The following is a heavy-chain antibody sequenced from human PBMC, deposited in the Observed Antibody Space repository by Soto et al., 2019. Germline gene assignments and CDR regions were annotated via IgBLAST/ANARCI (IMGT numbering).Heavy chain of an antibody. CDR1: GFSLTTSGVG. J-gene: IGHJ4*02. CDR3: AHRVLRTVFGLVTTTAIYFDF. Sequence: QITLNESGPTPVKPRQTLTLTCTFSGFSLTTSGVGVGWIHQSPGKAPGWLALIYWDDDKRYSPSLKSRLTLTKDTSKTQLVLTMADLDPADTATYYCAHRVLRTVFGLVTTTAIYFDFWGQGPPVAVSS. CDR2: IYWDDDK. V-gene: IGHV2-5*02. D-gene: IGHD3-3*01.